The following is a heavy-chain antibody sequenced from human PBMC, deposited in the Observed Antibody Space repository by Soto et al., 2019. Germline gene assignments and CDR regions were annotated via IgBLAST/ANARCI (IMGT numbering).Heavy chain of an antibody. CDR2: IYYTGST. CDR3: ARTYSGSYPTDY. Sequence: PSETLSLTCSVSGGSISSANQYWGWIRQPPGKGLEWIATIYYTGSTFYNTSLKSRVTISVDTSKNKFSLRLTSVTAADTAVYYCARTYSGSYPTDYWGQGTLVTVS. V-gene: IGHV4-39*01. CDR1: GGSISSANQY. D-gene: IGHD1-26*01. J-gene: IGHJ4*02.